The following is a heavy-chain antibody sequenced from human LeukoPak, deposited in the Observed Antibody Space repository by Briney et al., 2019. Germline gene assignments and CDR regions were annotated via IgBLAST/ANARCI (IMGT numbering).Heavy chain of an antibody. CDR3: ARRVGTTHFDY. J-gene: IGHJ4*02. CDR2: ILYSGST. CDR1: CGYISSSSYY. V-gene: IGHV4-39*01. D-gene: IGHD1-26*01. Sequence: SETLSLTCSVSCGYISSSSYYWGWIRQPPVKGLEWIGRILYSGSTYYKPSLKSRVTVPVHTSKTQFSMKLSSVPAAHTAVYYCARRVGTTHFDYWGQGTLVAVSS.